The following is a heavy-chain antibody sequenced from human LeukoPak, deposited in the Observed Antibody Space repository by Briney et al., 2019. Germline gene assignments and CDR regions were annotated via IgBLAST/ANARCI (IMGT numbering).Heavy chain of an antibody. CDR1: GFTFSSYV. V-gene: IGHV3-30*18. CDR3: AKVHLEGASSLDQ. D-gene: IGHD1-26*01. J-gene: IGHJ4*02. Sequence: PGGSLRLSCAASGFTFSSYVMHWVRQAPGKRLGWVAAISYDGSNKYYADSVKGRFTISRDNSENTLYLQMNSLRAEDTAVYYCAKVHLEGASSLDQWGQGTLVTVSS. CDR2: ISYDGSNK.